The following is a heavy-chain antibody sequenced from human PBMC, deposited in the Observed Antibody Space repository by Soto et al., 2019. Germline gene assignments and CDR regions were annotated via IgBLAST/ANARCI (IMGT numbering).Heavy chain of an antibody. D-gene: IGHD1-7*01. Sequence: QVQLVQSGAEVKKPGASVKVSCKASGYTFTSYYMHWVRQAPGQGLEWMGIINPSGGSTSYAQKFQGRVTMTRETSTSTVYMELSSLRSEDTAVYYCASQLPPDAFDIWGQGTMVTVSS. CDR3: ASQLPPDAFDI. CDR1: GYTFTSYY. V-gene: IGHV1-46*01. CDR2: INPSGGST. J-gene: IGHJ3*02.